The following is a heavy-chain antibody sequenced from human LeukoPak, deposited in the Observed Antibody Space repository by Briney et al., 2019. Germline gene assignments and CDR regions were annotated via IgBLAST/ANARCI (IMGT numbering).Heavy chain of an antibody. J-gene: IGHJ6*03. CDR2: INPEGGGT. CDR3: ARGGYYDSSGYYYGGNYYMDV. V-gene: IGHV1-2*06. Sequence: ASVKVSCKASGYTFTGYYMHWVRQAPGQGREWMGQINPEGGGTCYAQKFRGRVTVTRHTSISTAYMQLSRLRSDDTAVYYCARGGYYDSSGYYYGGNYYMDVWGKGTTVTVSS. CDR1: GYTFTGYY. D-gene: IGHD3-22*01.